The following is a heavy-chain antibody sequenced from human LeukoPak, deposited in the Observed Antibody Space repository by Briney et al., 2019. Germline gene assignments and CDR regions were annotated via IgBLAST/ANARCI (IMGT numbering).Heavy chain of an antibody. D-gene: IGHD3-22*01. CDR1: GFTFYDYA. Sequence: GGSLRLSCAASGFTFYDYAMHWVRHTPGKGVGWGSGISWNSGSIGYADSVKGRFTISRDNAKNSLYLQMNSLRAEDTAVYYCARAWYYYDSSGYYYWAFDIWGQGTMVTVSS. CDR2: ISWNSGSI. CDR3: ARAWYYYDSSGYYYWAFDI. J-gene: IGHJ3*02. V-gene: IGHV3-9*01.